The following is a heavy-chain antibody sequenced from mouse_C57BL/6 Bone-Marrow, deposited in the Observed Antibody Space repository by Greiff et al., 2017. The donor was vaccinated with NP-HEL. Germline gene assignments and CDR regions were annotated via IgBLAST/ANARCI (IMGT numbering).Heavy chain of an antibody. V-gene: IGHV7-3*01. D-gene: IGHD1-1*01. CDR1: GFTFTDYY. J-gene: IGHJ2*01. CDR2: IRHKANGYTT. Sequence: EVKLVESGGGLVQPGGSLSLSCAASGFTFTDYYMSWVRQPPGKALEWLGFIRHKANGYTTEYSASVKGRFTISRDNSQSILYLQMNALRAEDSATYYCARLLITTVVATDYFDYWGQGTTLTVSS. CDR3: ARLLITTVVATDYFDY.